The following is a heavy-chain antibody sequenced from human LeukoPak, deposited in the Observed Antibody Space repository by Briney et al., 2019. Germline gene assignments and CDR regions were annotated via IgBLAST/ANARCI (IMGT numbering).Heavy chain of an antibody. D-gene: IGHD5-24*01. J-gene: IGHJ4*02. CDR2: ISSSSSTI. V-gene: IGHV3-48*04. Sequence: PGGSLRLSCAASGFTFSSYSMNWVRQAPGKGLEWVSYISSSSSTIYYADSVKGRFTISRDNAKNTLYLQMNSLRAEDTAVYYCARVQGRDGYNWGYFDYWGQGTLVTVSS. CDR3: ARVQGRDGYNWGYFDY. CDR1: GFTFSSYS.